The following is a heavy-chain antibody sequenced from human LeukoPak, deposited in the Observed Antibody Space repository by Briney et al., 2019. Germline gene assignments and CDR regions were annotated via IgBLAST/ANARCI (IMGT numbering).Heavy chain of an antibody. CDR2: ISGSGGST. J-gene: IGHJ6*02. Sequence: GGSLRLSCAASGFTFSSYAMSWVRQAPGKGLEWVSAISGSGGSTYYADSVKGRFTISRDNSKNTLYLQMNSLRAEDTAVYYCAKGGGYCSSTSCYRYGMDVWGQGTTVTVSS. CDR1: GFTFSSYA. V-gene: IGHV3-23*01. D-gene: IGHD2-2*03. CDR3: AKGGGYCSSTSCYRYGMDV.